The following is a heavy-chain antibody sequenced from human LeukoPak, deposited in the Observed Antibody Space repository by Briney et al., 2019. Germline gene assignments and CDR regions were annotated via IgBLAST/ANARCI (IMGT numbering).Heavy chain of an antibody. CDR2: IYYSGST. Sequence: SETLSLTCTVSGGSISSSSYYWGWIRQPPGKGLEWIGSIYYSGSTYYNPSFKSRVTISVDTSKNQFSLKLSSVTAADTAVYYCAQTYYYDSSGSTNWFDPWGQGTLVTVSS. J-gene: IGHJ5*02. CDR3: AQTYYYDSSGSTNWFDP. V-gene: IGHV4-39*01. CDR1: GGSISSSSYY. D-gene: IGHD3-22*01.